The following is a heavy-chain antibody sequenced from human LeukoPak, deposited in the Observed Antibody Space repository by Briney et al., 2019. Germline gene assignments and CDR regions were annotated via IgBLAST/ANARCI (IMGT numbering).Heavy chain of an antibody. D-gene: IGHD5-18*01. CDR3: ARDFSGIVDTVLVYYFDC. CDR2: ISSSSSYI. CDR1: GFTFSSYR. V-gene: IGHV3-21*01. J-gene: IGHJ4*02. Sequence: GGSLRLSCAASGFTFSSYRMNWVRQAPGKGLEWVSSISSSSSYIYYADSVKGRFTISRDNAKNSLYLQMNSLRAEDTAVYYCARDFSGIVDTVLVYYFDCWGQGTLVTVSS.